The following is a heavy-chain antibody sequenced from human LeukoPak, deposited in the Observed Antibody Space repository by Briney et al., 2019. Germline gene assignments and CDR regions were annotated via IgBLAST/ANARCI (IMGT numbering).Heavy chain of an antibody. Sequence: PGGSLRLSCAASGFTFSSYWMHWVRQVPGKGLVWVSRITSDGSGTIYADSVKGRFTISRDNAKNTLYLQMNSLRAEDTALYYCSRDRRTWFDPWGQGTLVTVSS. V-gene: IGHV3-74*01. CDR1: GFTFSSYW. CDR3: SRDRRTWFDP. CDR2: ITSDGSGT. J-gene: IGHJ5*02.